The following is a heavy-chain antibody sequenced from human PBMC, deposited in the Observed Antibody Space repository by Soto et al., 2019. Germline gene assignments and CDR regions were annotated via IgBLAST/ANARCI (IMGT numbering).Heavy chain of an antibody. CDR2: INPNSGGT. CDR1: GYTFTGYY. CDR3: ARDAVAIGYYYYGMDV. V-gene: IGHV1-2*04. J-gene: IGHJ6*02. Sequence: GASVKVSGKASGYTFTGYYMHWVRQAPGQGLEWMGWINPNSGGTNYAQKFQGWVTMTRDTSISTAYMELSRLRSDDTAVYYCARDAVAIGYYYYGMDVWGQGTTVTVSS. D-gene: IGHD2-21*01.